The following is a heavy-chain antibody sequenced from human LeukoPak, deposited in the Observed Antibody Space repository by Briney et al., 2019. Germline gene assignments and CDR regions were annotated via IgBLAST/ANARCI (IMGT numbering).Heavy chain of an antibody. V-gene: IGHV3-33*01. CDR3: ARDPNYYGSGNYGMDV. CDR1: GFIFSTYG. CDR2: IWSDGSNK. J-gene: IGHJ6*02. Sequence: GGSLRLSCAASGFIFSTYGMHWVRQAPGEGLEWVAMIWSDGSNKYYGDSVKGRFSISRDNSKNTLYLQMNSLRAEDTAVYYCARDPNYYGSGNYGMDVWGQGTTVTVSS. D-gene: IGHD3-10*01.